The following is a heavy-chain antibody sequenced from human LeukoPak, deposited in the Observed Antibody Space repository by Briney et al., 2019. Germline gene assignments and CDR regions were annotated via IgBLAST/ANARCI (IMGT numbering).Heavy chain of an antibody. V-gene: IGHV4-34*01. D-gene: IGHD7-27*01. CDR3: ARLPGDAYYFHY. Sequence: PSLESRVTISVDTSKNQFSLRLTSVTAADTALYYCARLPGDAYYFHYWSQGALVTVSS. J-gene: IGHJ4*02.